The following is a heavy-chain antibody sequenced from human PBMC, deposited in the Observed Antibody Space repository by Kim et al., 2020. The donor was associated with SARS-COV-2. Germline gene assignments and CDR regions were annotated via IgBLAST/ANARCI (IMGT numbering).Heavy chain of an antibody. Sequence: SETLSLTCAVYGGSFSGYYWNWIRQPPGKGLEWIGEINHSGSTNYNPSLKSRVTISVDTSKNQFSLKLSSVTAADTAVYYCARALAGGYYYDSSGYRRYFDYWGQGTLVTVSS. CDR1: GGSFSGYY. D-gene: IGHD3-22*01. J-gene: IGHJ4*02. CDR3: ARALAGGYYYDSSGYRRYFDY. V-gene: IGHV4-34*01. CDR2: INHSGST.